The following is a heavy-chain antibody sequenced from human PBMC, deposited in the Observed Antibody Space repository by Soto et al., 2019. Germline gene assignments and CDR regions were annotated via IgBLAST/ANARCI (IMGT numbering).Heavy chain of an antibody. V-gene: IGHV1-18*01. CDR3: ATRSTAFDY. CDR2: ITTDKGKT. J-gene: IGHJ4*02. Sequence: ASVKVSCKTSGYTFTSYGISWVRQAPGQGLEWMGWITTDKGKTTYAQKFQGRVTMTTDTSTSTAYMELRSLTSDDTAVYYCATRSTAFDYWGQGTLVTVSS. CDR1: GYTFTSYG.